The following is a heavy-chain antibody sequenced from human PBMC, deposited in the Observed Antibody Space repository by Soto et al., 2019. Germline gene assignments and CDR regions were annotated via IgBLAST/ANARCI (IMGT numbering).Heavy chain of an antibody. J-gene: IGHJ5*02. CDR2: ISAYNGNT. Sequence: ASMTGSCKASGYTLTGYGISWVRQAAGQGLEWMGWISAYNGNTNYAPKLQGRVTMTTDTSTSTAYMELRSLRSDDTAVYYCARVSGGLSTGAFDPWG. V-gene: IGHV1-18*01. D-gene: IGHD3-10*02. CDR3: ARVSGGLSTGAFDP. CDR1: GYTLTGYG.